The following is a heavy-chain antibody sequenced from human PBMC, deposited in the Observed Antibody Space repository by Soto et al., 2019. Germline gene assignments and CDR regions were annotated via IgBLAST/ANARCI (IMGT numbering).Heavy chain of an antibody. D-gene: IGHD1-1*01. CDR1: GGSVSSGDHY. CDR2: ISHSGSA. V-gene: IGHV4-61*08. J-gene: IGHJ3*02. Sequence: QLQLQESGPGLVKPSETLSLTCTVSGGSVSSGDHYWSWIRQPPGKVLERIAYISHSGSAIYNSSIKCRVTISIDMSKNQFSLRLRSVTAADTAVYYCARDRLDNLNSVDAFDIWGPGTLVTVSS. CDR3: ARDRLDNLNSVDAFDI.